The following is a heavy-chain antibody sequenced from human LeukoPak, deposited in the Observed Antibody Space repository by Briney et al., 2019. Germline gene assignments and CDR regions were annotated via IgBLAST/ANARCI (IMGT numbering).Heavy chain of an antibody. V-gene: IGHV1-69*13. Sequence: SVKVSCKHSGGTFSSYAISSVRQAPGQGLEWMGGIISIFGTANYAQKFQGRVTITADESTSTAYMELSSLRSEDTAVYYCARATQYCSSTSCCFDYWGQGTLVTVSS. CDR1: GGTFSSYA. D-gene: IGHD2-2*01. CDR3: ARATQYCSSTSCCFDY. CDR2: IISIFGTA. J-gene: IGHJ4*02.